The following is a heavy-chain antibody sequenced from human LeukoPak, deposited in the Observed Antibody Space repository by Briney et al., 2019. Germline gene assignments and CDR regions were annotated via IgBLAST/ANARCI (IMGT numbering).Heavy chain of an antibody. CDR3: ARHPYSSNWYGYFDY. J-gene: IGHJ4*02. CDR1: GDSISSSSYY. CDR2: VYYSGST. D-gene: IGHD6-13*01. Sequence: SETLSLTCVVSGDSISSSSYYWGWIRQPPGKGLEWIGTVYYSGSTYYNPSLKSRITISVDTSKNQFSPKLSPVTAADTAVYYCARHPYSSNWYGYFDYWGQGTLVTVSS. V-gene: IGHV4-39*01.